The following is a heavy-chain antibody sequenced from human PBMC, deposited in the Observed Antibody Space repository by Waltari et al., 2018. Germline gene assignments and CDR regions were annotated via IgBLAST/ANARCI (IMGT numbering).Heavy chain of an antibody. CDR3: ARAGVGDGDNLPWFDP. CDR1: GGSISSSNW. D-gene: IGHD3-3*01. CDR2: IYHSGIT. Sequence: QVQLQESGPGLVKPSGNLSLTCAVSGGSISSSNWWSWVCKPPGKGLEWIGEIYHSGITKYNPGHKRRVTISVDNANNQSSLKLSSGTAADAAVYYCARAGVGDGDNLPWFDPWGQVTLVTVSA. V-gene: IGHV4-4*02. J-gene: IGHJ5*02.